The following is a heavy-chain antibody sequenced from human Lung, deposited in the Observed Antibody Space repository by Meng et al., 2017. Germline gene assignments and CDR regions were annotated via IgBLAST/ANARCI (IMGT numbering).Heavy chain of an antibody. CDR3: ARDEDISAAGKLFGDY. CDR1: GYTFPDYW. CDR2: INPKSGDT. V-gene: IGHV1-2*06. J-gene: IGHJ4*02. Sequence: QWKLWPVGSEVKKPGASVKVSCKASGYTFPDYWLHWVRRAPGQGLEWMGRINPKSGDTHYAQRFQGRVTMTGDTSISTAYMELSGLRSDDTAMYYCARDEDISAAGKLFGDYWGQGTLVTVSS. D-gene: IGHD6-13*01.